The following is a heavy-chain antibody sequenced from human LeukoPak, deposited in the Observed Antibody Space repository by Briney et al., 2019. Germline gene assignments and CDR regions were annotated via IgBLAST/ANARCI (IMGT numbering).Heavy chain of an antibody. D-gene: IGHD2-15*01. CDR1: GFTFSSYG. J-gene: IGHJ4*02. CDR2: IWYGGSNK. Sequence: PGGSLRLSCAASGFTFSSYGMHWVRQAPGKGLEWVAVIWYGGSNKYYADSVKGRFTISRDNSKNTLYLQMNSLRAEDTAVYYCAKDAPWGGDIVVAFDYWGQGTLVTVSS. V-gene: IGHV3-30*02. CDR3: AKDAPWGGDIVVAFDY.